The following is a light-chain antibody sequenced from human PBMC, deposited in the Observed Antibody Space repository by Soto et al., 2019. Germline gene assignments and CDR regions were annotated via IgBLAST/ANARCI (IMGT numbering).Light chain of an antibody. CDR1: QSVSSSY. Sequence: EIVLTQSPGTLSLSPGERATLSCRASQSVSSSYLAWYQQKPGQAPRLLIYGASSRATGIPDRFSGSGSGTDFTLTISRLEPEDFAVYYCQQYGSSPFTFGPGMKVDIK. CDR3: QQYGSSPFT. J-gene: IGKJ3*01. V-gene: IGKV3-20*01. CDR2: GAS.